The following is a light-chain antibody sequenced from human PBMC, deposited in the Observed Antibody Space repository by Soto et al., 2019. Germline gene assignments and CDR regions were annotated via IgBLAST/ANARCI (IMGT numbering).Light chain of an antibody. CDR3: QQYYSTPWT. V-gene: IGKV4-1*01. CDR1: QNVLYSSNKNY. CDR2: CSS. Sequence: DIVMTQSPDSLAVSLGERATINCTSSQNVLYSSNKNYLAWFQQKPGQPPKLLIYCSSTRESGVPARVSGSGSGTDFTLTISTLQAEDVALYYCQQYYSTPWTFGQGTKVEIK. J-gene: IGKJ1*01.